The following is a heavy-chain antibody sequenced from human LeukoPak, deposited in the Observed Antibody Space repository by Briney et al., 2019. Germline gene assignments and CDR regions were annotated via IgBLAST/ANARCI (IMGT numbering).Heavy chain of an antibody. CDR3: AGVLRYFDWLLFGPHAFDI. V-gene: IGHV3-30*02. CDR2: IRYDGSNK. Sequence: GGSLRLSCAASGFTFSSYGMHWVRQAPGKGLEWVAFIRYDGSNKYYADSVKGRFTIFRDNSKNTLYLQMNSLRAEDTAVYYCAGVLRYFDWLLFGPHAFDIWGQGTMVTVSS. J-gene: IGHJ3*02. CDR1: GFTFSSYG. D-gene: IGHD3-9*01.